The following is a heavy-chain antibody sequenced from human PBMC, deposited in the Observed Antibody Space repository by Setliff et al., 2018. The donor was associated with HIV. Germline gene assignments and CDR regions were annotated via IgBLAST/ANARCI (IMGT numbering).Heavy chain of an antibody. J-gene: IGHJ4*02. CDR1: GDSISRGGFF. CDR2: MNYSGRS. Sequence: SETLSLTCTVSGDSISRGGFFWNWIRQHPGKGLEWIGDMNYSGRSHYNPSLKSRVSISVDRSKNQFSLKVTSVTAADTAVYYCARLHTDYGSWFFDHWGQGILVTVSS. D-gene: IGHD3-10*01. CDR3: ARLHTDYGSWFFDH. V-gene: IGHV4-31*03.